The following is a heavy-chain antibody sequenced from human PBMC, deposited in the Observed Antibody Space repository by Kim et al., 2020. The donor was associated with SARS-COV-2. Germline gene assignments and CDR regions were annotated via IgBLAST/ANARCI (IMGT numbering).Heavy chain of an antibody. CDR1: GLSFSDSY. D-gene: IGHD5-12*01. CDR2: ISTRGESI. Sequence: GGSLRLSCAASGLSFSDSYMNWVRQAPGKGLEWLSFISTRGESIFYADSVEGRFTNARDNAKNSLYLQMNYLRDEDTAVYYCARSGNGYNAFGIWGQGALVTVSS. CDR3: ARSGNGYNAFGI. V-gene: IGHV3-11*01. J-gene: IGHJ4*02.